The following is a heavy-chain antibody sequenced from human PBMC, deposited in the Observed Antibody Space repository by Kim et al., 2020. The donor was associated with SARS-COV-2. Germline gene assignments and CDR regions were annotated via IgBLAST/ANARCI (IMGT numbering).Heavy chain of an antibody. D-gene: IGHD3-22*01. CDR3: ARVRITMIVVVTYFDL. Sequence: PSLKRRVTISVDTSKNQFSLKLCSVTAADTAVYYCARVRITMIVVVTYFDLWGRGTLVTVSS. V-gene: IGHV4-31*02. J-gene: IGHJ2*01.